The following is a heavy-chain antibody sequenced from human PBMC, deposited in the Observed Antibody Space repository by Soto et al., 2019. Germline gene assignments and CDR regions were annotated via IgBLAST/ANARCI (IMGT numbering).Heavy chain of an antibody. Sequence: ASVKVSCKVSGYTLTELSMHWVRQAPGKGLEWMGGFDPEDGETIYAQKFQGRVTMTEDTSTDTAYIELSSLRSENTAVYYWESTPPRRYCTNGVCYSFDYWGQGTLVTVSS. CDR1: GYTLTELS. CDR2: FDPEDGET. V-gene: IGHV1-24*01. D-gene: IGHD2-8*01. J-gene: IGHJ4*02. CDR3: ESTPPRRYCTNGVCYSFDY.